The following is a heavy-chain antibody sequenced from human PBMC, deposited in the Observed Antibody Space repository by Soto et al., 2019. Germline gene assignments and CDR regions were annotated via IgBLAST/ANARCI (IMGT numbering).Heavy chain of an antibody. Sequence: GASVKVSCKASGYTFTGHYIHWVRQAPEQGPEWMGEIGPESGATRYAQRFQGRVTMTMDMSITTVYMELNNLSPDDTAVYYCGRGRSGQIVVFYWGQRTPVTVS. V-gene: IGHV1-2*02. CDR1: GYTFTGHY. CDR2: IGPESGAT. D-gene: IGHD1-26*01. J-gene: IGHJ4*02. CDR3: GRGRSGQIVVFY.